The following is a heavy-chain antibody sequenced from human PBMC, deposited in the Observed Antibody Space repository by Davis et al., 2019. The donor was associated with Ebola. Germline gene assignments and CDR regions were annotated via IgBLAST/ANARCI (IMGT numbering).Heavy chain of an antibody. Sequence: PSETLSLTCAVYGGSFSGYYWSWIRQPPGKGLEWIGEINHSGSTNYNPSLKSRVTISVDTSKNQFSLKLSSVTAADTAVYYCARVVVVPAALGWFDPWGQGTLVTVSS. CDR2: INHSGST. D-gene: IGHD2-2*01. J-gene: IGHJ5*02. V-gene: IGHV4-34*01. CDR1: GGSFSGYY. CDR3: ARVVVVPAALGWFDP.